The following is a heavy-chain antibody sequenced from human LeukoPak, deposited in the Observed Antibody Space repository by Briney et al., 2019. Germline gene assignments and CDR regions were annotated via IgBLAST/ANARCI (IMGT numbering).Heavy chain of an antibody. V-gene: IGHV3-53*04. D-gene: IGHD3-22*01. CDR2: IYSGGST. J-gene: IGHJ3*02. CDR1: GFTVSSNY. CDR3: ASHYYDSSGYYPDAFDI. Sequence: GGSLRLSCAASGFTVSSNYMSWVRQAPGKGLEWVSVIYSGGSTYYADSLKGRFTISRHNSKNTLYLQMNSLRAEDTAVYYCASHYYDSSGYYPDAFDIWGQGTMVTVSS.